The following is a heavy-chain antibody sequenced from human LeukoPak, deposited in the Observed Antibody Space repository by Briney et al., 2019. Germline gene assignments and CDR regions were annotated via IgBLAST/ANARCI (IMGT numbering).Heavy chain of an antibody. CDR3: ARRRTATVDFDY. CDR2: IYYSGNT. J-gene: IGHJ4*02. Sequence: SETLSLTCTVSGVSVSSRGYYWTWIRQPPGRGLEWIGSIYYSGNTYYNPSLKSRVTISVDTSKNQFSLKLSSVTAADTAVYYCARRRTATVDFDYWGQGTLVTVSS. V-gene: IGHV4-39*01. CDR1: GVSVSSRGYY. D-gene: IGHD4-23*01.